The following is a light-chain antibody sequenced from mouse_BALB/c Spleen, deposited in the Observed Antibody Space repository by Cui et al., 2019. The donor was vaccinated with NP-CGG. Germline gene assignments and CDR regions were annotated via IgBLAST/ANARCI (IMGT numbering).Light chain of an antibody. Sequence: QAVLTQESALTTSPGATVTLTCRSSTGAVTTSNYANWVQEKPDHLFTGLMGGTNNRAPGVPARFSGSLIGDKAALTITGAQTEDEAIYFCALWYSNHWVFGGGTKLTVL. CDR1: TGAVTTSNY. V-gene: IGLV1*01. CDR2: GTN. CDR3: ALWYSNHWV. J-gene: IGLJ1*01.